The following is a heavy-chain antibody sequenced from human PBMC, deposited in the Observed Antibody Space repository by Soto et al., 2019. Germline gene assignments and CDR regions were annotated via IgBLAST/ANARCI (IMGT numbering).Heavy chain of an antibody. D-gene: IGHD3-10*01. CDR1: GGSISNYY. CDR3: VRVSAITTVYFDY. Sequence: SSETLSLTCTVSGGSISNYYWSWIRQPPGKGLEWIGYIYYTGTTNYNSSLKSRVTISVDTSKNQFSLRLTSVTAADTAIYFCVRVSAITTVYFDYWGQGALVTVSS. J-gene: IGHJ4*02. V-gene: IGHV4-59*01. CDR2: IYYTGTT.